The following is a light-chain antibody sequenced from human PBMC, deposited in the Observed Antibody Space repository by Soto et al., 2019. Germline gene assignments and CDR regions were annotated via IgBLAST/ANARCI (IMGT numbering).Light chain of an antibody. CDR1: QSISSW. V-gene: IGKV1-5*03. CDR2: KAS. CDR3: QQYNSYVS. Sequence: DIQMTQSPSTLSASVGDRVTITCRASQSISSWLAWYQQKPGKAPKLLLYKASSLESGVPSRFSGSGSVTEFTLTISSLQPEDFATYDCQQYNSYVSVGGGTKVEIK. J-gene: IGKJ4*01.